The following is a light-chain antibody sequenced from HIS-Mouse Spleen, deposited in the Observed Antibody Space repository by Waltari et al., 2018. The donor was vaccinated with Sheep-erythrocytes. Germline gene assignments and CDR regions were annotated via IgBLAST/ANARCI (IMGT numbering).Light chain of an antibody. CDR3: CSYAGSSTPWV. Sequence: QSALTQPASVSGSPGQSITISCTGTSSDLGSYNLASWYQQHPGKAPKLMIYEGSKRPSGVSNRFSGSKSGNTASLTISGLQAEDEADYYCCSYAGSSTPWVFGGGTKLTVL. CDR1: SSDLGSYNL. V-gene: IGLV2-23*01. CDR2: EGS. J-gene: IGLJ3*02.